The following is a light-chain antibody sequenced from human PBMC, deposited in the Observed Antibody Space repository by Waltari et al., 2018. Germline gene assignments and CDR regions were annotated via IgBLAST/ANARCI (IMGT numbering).Light chain of an antibody. CDR2: DSS. Sequence: EIVLTQSPATLSLSPGERATLSCRASQSVSTYLAWYQQRPGQAPRLLIYDSSNRATGIPARFSGSGSETDFTLTISSLEPEDFAVYYCQQRYKWPLTFGGGSTVEI. J-gene: IGKJ4*01. V-gene: IGKV3-11*01. CDR3: QQRYKWPLT. CDR1: QSVSTY.